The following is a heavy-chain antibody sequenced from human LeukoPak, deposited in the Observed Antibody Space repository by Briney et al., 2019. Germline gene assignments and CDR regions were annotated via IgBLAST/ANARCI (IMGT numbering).Heavy chain of an antibody. D-gene: IGHD3-10*01. CDR2: ISSRSSYI. J-gene: IGHJ4*02. CDR1: GFTFSSYS. Sequence: PGGSLRLSCAASGFTFSSYSMNWVRQAPGKGLEWVSSISSRSSYIYYADSVKGRFTISRDNAKNSLYLQMNSLRAEDTAVYYCARDAPESGFMVRGVIPYYFDYWGQGTLVTVSS. CDR3: ARDAPESGFMVRGVIPYYFDY. V-gene: IGHV3-21*01.